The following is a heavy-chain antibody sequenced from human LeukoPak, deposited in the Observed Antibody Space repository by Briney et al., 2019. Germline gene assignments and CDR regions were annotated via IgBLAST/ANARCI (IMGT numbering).Heavy chain of an antibody. D-gene: IGHD3-22*01. CDR1: GFTFSTYA. Sequence: GGSLRLSCAASGFTFSTYAMSWVRQAPGKGLEWVSSISGSGASTYYADSVKGRFTISRDNSKNTLYLQMNSLRAEDTAVYYCARDVYDSSGYYKYWGQGTLVTVSS. J-gene: IGHJ4*02. CDR3: ARDVYDSSGYYKY. CDR2: ISGSGAST. V-gene: IGHV3-23*01.